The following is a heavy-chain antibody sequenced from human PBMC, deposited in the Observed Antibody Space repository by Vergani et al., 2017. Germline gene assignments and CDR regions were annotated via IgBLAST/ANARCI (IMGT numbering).Heavy chain of an antibody. Sequence: QVQLVQSGAEVKKPGSSVKVSCKASGGTFSSYAISWVRQAPGQGLEWMGRIIPIFGKANSPQKFQGRVTITADESTSTAYMELSSLRSEDTAVYYCARVRGTDFGELLESWGQGTLVTVSS. V-gene: IGHV1-69*18. J-gene: IGHJ5*02. CDR1: GGTFSSYA. CDR2: IIPIFGKA. CDR3: ARVRGTDFGELLES. D-gene: IGHD3-10*01.